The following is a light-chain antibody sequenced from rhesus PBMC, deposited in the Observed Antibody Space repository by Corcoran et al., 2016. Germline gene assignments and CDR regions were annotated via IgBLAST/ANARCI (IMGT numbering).Light chain of an antibody. V-gene: IGKV1-19*01. Sequence: DIQMTQSPSSLSASVGDKVTITCHASQGIGSWLVWYQQKPGKAPKPLICAASRLLTGVPSRFRGSGSGTDYTLTISSLRPEDVATYSCQQYDDLPWTFGQGTKVE. CDR2: AAS. J-gene: IGKJ1*01. CDR1: QGIGSW. CDR3: QQYDDLPWT.